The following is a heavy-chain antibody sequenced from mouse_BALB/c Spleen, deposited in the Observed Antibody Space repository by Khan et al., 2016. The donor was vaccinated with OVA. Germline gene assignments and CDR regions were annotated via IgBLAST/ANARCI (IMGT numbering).Heavy chain of an antibody. J-gene: IGHJ3*01. Sequence: QVQMKESGPGLVAPSHSLSITSTVPGFSLTSYGVGWVRQPPGKGLEWLGVIWGDGSTNYPSALISRLSISKDNSKSQVFLKLNSLQTDDTAAYYCALYYDGRAWFAYWGQGTLVTVSA. CDR3: ALYYDGRAWFAY. CDR1: GFSLTSYG. D-gene: IGHD1-1*01. V-gene: IGHV2-3*01. CDR2: IWGDGST.